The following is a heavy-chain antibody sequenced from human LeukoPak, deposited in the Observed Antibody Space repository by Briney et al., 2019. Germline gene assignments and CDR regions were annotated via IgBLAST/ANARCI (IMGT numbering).Heavy chain of an antibody. CDR2: ISSTSTYI. V-gene: IGHV3-21*01. Sequence: GGSLRLSCAASGFTFSSYGMHWVRQVPGKGLEWVSSISSTSTYIYYADSVKGRFTISRDNAKNSLYLQMNSLRAEDTAVYYCAELGITMIGGVWGKGTTVTISS. D-gene: IGHD3-10*02. CDR3: AELGITMIGGV. J-gene: IGHJ6*04. CDR1: GFTFSSYG.